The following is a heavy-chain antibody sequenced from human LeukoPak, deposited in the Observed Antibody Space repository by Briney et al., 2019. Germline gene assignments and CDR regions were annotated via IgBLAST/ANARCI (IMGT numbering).Heavy chain of an antibody. J-gene: IGHJ4*02. D-gene: IGHD6-13*01. CDR1: GGSISSYY. V-gene: IGHV4-59*08. CDR3: ARRAVGSSSWYADY. Sequence: SETLSLTCTVSGGSISSYYWSWIWQPPGKGLEWIGYIYYSGSTNYNPSLKSRVTISVDTSKNQFSLKLSSVTAADTAVYYCARRAVGSSSWYADYWGQGTLVTVSS. CDR2: IYYSGST.